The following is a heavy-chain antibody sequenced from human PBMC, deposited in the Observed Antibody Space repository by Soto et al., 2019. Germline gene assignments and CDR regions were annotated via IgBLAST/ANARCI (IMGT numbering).Heavy chain of an antibody. D-gene: IGHD3-10*01. CDR3: AKDRPLYYYGSGSYYIGGPFDI. V-gene: IGHV3-23*01. CDR2: ISGSGGST. Sequence: GGSLRLSCAASGFPFSSYAMSWVRQAPGKGLEWVSAISGSGGSTYYADSVKGRFTISRDNSKNTLYLQMNSLRAEDTAVYYCAKDRPLYYYGSGSYYIGGPFDIWGQGTMVTVSS. CDR1: GFPFSSYA. J-gene: IGHJ3*02.